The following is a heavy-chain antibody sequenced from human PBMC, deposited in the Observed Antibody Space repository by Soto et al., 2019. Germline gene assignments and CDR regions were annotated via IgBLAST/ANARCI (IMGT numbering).Heavy chain of an antibody. D-gene: IGHD3-22*01. CDR2: ISYDGSNK. J-gene: IGHJ6*02. V-gene: IGHV3-30*18. Sequence: PGGSLRLSCAASGFTFSSYGMHWVRQAPGKGLEWVAVISYDGSNKYYADSVKGRFTISRDNSKNTLYLQMNSLRAEDTAVYYCAKAQTPDYYDSSGPIRWRYNYYYGMDVWGQGTTVTVSS. CDR1: GFTFSSYG. CDR3: AKAQTPDYYDSSGPIRWRYNYYYGMDV.